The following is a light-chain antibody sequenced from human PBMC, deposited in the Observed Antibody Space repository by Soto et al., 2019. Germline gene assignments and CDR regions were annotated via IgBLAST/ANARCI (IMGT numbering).Light chain of an antibody. V-gene: IGKV2-28*01. CDR1: QSLLHSNGYNY. Sequence: DIVMTQSQLSLPVTPGEPASISCRSSQSLLHSNGYNYLDWYLQKPEQSPQLLIYLGSNRASGVPDRFSGSGSGTDFTLKISRVEAEDVGVYYCMQALQTPLTFGGGTKVEIK. CDR3: MQALQTPLT. J-gene: IGKJ4*01. CDR2: LGS.